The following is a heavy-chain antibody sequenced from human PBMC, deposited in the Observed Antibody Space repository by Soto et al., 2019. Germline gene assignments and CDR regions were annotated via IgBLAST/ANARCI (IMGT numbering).Heavy chain of an antibody. CDR3: AKDRGMATITSYYYGMDV. CDR1: GFTFSSYG. D-gene: IGHD5-12*01. Sequence: GGSLRLSCAASGFTFSSYGMHWVRQAPGKGLEWVAVISYDGSNKYYADSVKGRFTISRDNSKNTLYLQMNSLRAEDTAVYYCAKDRGMATITSYYYGMDVWGQGTTVTVSS. J-gene: IGHJ6*02. V-gene: IGHV3-30*18. CDR2: ISYDGSNK.